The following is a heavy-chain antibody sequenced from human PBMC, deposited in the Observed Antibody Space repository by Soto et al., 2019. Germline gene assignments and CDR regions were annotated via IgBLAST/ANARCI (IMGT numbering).Heavy chain of an antibody. D-gene: IGHD3-9*01. CDR2: IYYSGST. CDR3: ARLEGLAIISYYFDY. CDR1: GGSVSSSNFY. V-gene: IGHV4-39*01. J-gene: IGHJ4*02. Sequence: QLQLQESGPGLVKPSETLSLTCTVSGGSVSSSNFYWGWVRQSPGKRLEWIGSIYYSGSTYDNPSLESRGTISVDNSKNQFSLKVISVTAADTAVYYCARLEGLAIISYYFDYWGQGTLVTVS.